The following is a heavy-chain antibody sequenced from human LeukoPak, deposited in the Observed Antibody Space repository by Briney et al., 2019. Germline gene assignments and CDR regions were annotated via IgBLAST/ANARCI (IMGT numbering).Heavy chain of an antibody. Sequence: QPGGSLRLSCAASGFTFSSYGMHWVRQVPGKGLEWVAVIWYDGSKKYYADSVKGRFTISRDNSKNTLYLQMNSLRAEDTAVYYCVSYGDYGAFDYWGQGTLVTVSS. D-gene: IGHD4-17*01. J-gene: IGHJ4*02. CDR3: VSYGDYGAFDY. CDR1: GFTFSSYG. CDR2: IWYDGSKK. V-gene: IGHV3-30*02.